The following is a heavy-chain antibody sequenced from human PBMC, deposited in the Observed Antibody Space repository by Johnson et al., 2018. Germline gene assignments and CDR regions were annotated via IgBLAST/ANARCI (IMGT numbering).Heavy chain of an antibody. CDR3: AKELERRGYDAFDI. CDR1: GFTFSSYG. D-gene: IGHD1-1*01. Sequence: QVQLVQSGGGVVQPGRSLRLSCAASGFTFSSYGMHWVRQAPGKGLEWVAVISYDGSNKYYADSVKGRFTISRDNSKNTLYLQMNSLRAEDTAVYYCAKELERRGYDAFDIWGQGTMVTVSS. J-gene: IGHJ3*02. V-gene: IGHV3-30*18. CDR2: ISYDGSNK.